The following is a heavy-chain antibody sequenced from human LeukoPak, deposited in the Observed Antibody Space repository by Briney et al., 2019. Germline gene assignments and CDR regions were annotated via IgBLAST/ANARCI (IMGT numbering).Heavy chain of an antibody. CDR3: ARAGSSGWYGEY. Sequence: MASETLSLTCTVSGVSISSYYWSWIRQPAGKGLEWIGRIYTSGNTNYNPSLKSRVTMSVDTSKNQFSLRLSSVTAADTAVYYCARAGSSGWYGEYWGQGTLVTVSS. V-gene: IGHV4-4*07. CDR2: IYTSGNT. CDR1: GVSISSYY. J-gene: IGHJ4*02. D-gene: IGHD6-19*01.